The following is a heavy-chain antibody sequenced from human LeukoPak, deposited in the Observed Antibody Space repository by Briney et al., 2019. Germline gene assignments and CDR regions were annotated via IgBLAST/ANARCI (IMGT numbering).Heavy chain of an antibody. D-gene: IGHD2-21*02. Sequence: SSETLSLTCTVSGGSISSYYWSWIRQPAGKGLEWIGRIYTSGSTNYNPSLKSRVTMSVDTSKNQFSLKLSSVTAADTAVYYCARAPSVTDYYYYYMDVWGKGTTVTISS. CDR1: GGSISSYY. CDR3: ARAPSVTDYYYYYMDV. V-gene: IGHV4-4*07. J-gene: IGHJ6*03. CDR2: IYTSGST.